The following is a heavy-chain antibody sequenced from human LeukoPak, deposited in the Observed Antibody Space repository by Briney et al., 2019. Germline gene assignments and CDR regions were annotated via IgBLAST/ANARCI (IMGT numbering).Heavy chain of an antibody. Sequence: SETLSLTCAVYGGSFSGYYWSWIRQPPGKGLEWIGEINHSGSTNYNLSLKSRVTISVDTSKNQFSLKLSSVTAADTAVYYCARHGRRSDYWGQGTLVTVSS. D-gene: IGHD1-26*01. V-gene: IGHV4-34*01. J-gene: IGHJ4*02. CDR2: INHSGST. CDR1: GGSFSGYY. CDR3: ARHGRRSDY.